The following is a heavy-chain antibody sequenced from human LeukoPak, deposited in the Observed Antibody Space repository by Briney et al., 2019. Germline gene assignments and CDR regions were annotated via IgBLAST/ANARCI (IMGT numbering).Heavy chain of an antibody. CDR1: GGSISSYY. CDR2: IYYSGST. CDR3: ARLPVGATRLRLWYFDY. V-gene: IGHV4-59*08. Sequence: MPSETLSLTCTVSGGSISSYYWIWIRQPPGKGLEWIGYIYYSGSTNYNPSLKSRVTISVDTSKNQFSLKLSSVTAADTAVYYCARLPVGATRLRLWYFDYWGQGTLVTVSS. J-gene: IGHJ4*02. D-gene: IGHD1-26*01.